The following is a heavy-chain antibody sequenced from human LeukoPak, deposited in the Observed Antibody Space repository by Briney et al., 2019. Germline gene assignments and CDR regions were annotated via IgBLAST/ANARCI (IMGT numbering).Heavy chain of an antibody. V-gene: IGHV4-4*09. CDR1: GASMSDYY. CDR3: ARRLLDAFDI. Sequence: SETLSLTCTVSGASMSDYYWSWIRQPPGKGLEWIGYIYTSGSTNYNPSLKSRVTISVDTSKNQFSLKLSSVTAADTAVYYCARRLLDAFDIWGQGTMVTVSS. CDR2: IYTSGST. J-gene: IGHJ3*02.